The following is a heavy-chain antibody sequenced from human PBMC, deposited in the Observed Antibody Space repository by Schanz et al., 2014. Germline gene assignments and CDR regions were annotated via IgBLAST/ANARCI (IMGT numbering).Heavy chain of an antibody. CDR1: GFSFTTYA. CDR3: ARDRRNADIDY. CDR2: VSRSTPDI. D-gene: IGHD1-1*01. Sequence: EVQLVESGGGLIQPGGSLRLSCASSGFSFTTYAMNWVRQAPGKGLEWVSYVSRSTPDIYYADSVKGRFTISRDNAKNSLYLEMNSLRAEDTALYYCARDRRNADIDYWGQGTLVTVSS. J-gene: IGHJ4*02. V-gene: IGHV3-48*01.